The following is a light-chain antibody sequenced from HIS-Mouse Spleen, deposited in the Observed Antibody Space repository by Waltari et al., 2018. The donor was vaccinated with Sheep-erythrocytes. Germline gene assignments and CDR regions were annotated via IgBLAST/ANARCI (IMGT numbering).Light chain of an antibody. CDR2: AAS. Sequence: IQLTQSPSSLSASVGDRVTITCRASQGISSYLACYQQKPGKAPKFLIYAASTLQRGVPSRFSGSGSGTEFTFTISSLQPEDFATYYCQQLNSYPPAFGPGTKVDIK. CDR3: QQLNSYPPA. CDR1: QGISSY. J-gene: IGKJ3*01. V-gene: IGKV1-9*01.